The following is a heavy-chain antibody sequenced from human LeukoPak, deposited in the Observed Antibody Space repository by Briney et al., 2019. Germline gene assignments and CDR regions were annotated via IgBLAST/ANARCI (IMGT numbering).Heavy chain of an antibody. V-gene: IGHV1-69*05. CDR2: IIPIFGTA. CDR3: ARGYCSSTSCSKRDAFDI. J-gene: IGHJ3*02. Sequence: GASVKVSCKASGGTFSSYAISWVRQAPGQGLEWMGGIIPIFGTANYAQKFQGRVTITTDESTSTAYMELSSLRSEDTAVYYCARGYCSSTSCSKRDAFDIWGQGTMVTVSS. D-gene: IGHD2-2*01. CDR1: GGTFSSYA.